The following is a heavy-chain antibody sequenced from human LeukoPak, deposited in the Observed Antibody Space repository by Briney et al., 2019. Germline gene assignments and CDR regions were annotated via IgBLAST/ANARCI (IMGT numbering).Heavy chain of an antibody. CDR1: GFTFNSYA. D-gene: IGHD3-22*01. Sequence: GGSLRLSCAAFGFTFNSYAIQWVRQTPGKGLEWVAGISYDGAEKYHADAVKGRFTISRDNSKSTLYLQMTSLRYEDTAVYFCARVPVPTSSGPRYSYMDVWGKGTTVAVS. CDR2: ISYDGAEK. V-gene: IGHV3-30-3*01. J-gene: IGHJ6*03. CDR3: ARVPVPTSSGPRYSYMDV.